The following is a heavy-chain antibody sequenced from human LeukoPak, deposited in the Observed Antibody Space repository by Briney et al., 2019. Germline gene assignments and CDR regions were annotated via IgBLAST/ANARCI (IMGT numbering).Heavy chain of an antibody. Sequence: EASVKVSXKASGGTFSSYAISWVRQAPGQGLEWMGGIIPVFGTANYAQKFQGRVTITADESTSTAYMELSSLRSEDTAVYYCARNNYYDSSGYYQYFDYWGQGTLVTVSS. CDR3: ARNNYYDSSGYYQYFDY. D-gene: IGHD3-22*01. J-gene: IGHJ4*02. CDR2: IIPVFGTA. V-gene: IGHV1-69*13. CDR1: GGTFSSYA.